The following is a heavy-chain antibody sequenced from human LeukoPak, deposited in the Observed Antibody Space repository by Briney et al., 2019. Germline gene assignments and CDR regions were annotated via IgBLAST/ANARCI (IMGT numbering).Heavy chain of an antibody. CDR1: GYIFTGYY. Sequence: ASVTVSCKASGYIFTGYYMHWVRQAPGQGLEWMGRINPNSGGTNYAQKFQGWVTMTRDTSISTAYMELSRLRSDDTAVYYCARAGSTRTHTRLTMIARNWFDPWGQGTPVTVSS. CDR3: ARAGSTRTHTRLTMIARNWFDP. D-gene: IGHD3-22*01. J-gene: IGHJ5*02. V-gene: IGHV1-2*04. CDR2: INPNSGGT.